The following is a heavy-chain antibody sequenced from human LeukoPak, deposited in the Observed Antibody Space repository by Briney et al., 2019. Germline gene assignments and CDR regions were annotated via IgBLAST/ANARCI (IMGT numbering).Heavy chain of an antibody. CDR1: GFTFSSYA. V-gene: IGHV3-23*01. J-gene: IGHJ6*03. CDR2: VSGSSGST. D-gene: IGHD5-18*01. CDR3: ARGGNTAILYYYYMDV. Sequence: PGGSLRLSCAASGFTFSSYAMTWVRQAPGKGLEWVSVVSGSSGSTYYADSVRGRFTISRDNAKDSLYLQMNSLRVEDTAVYYCARGGNTAILYYYYMDVWGKGTTVTVSS.